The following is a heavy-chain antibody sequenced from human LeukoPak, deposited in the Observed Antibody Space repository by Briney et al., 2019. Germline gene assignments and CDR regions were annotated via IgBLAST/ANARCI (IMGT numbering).Heavy chain of an antibody. V-gene: IGHV4-39*01. CDR1: GDSIGNSHYY. D-gene: IGHD3-10*01. CDR3: AGRGITYSISFFAY. J-gene: IGHJ4*02. Sequence: KTSETLSLTCNVSGDSIGNSHYYWAWVRQPPGKGLEWLGSIFYSGSTYYNPSLKSRVTISVDTSKNQFSLNLHSVTAADTATYYCAGRGITYSISFFAYWGQGTLVTVSS. CDR2: IFYSGST.